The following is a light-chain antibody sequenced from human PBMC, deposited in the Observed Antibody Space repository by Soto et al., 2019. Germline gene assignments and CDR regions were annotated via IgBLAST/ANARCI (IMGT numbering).Light chain of an antibody. V-gene: IGKV3-15*01. CDR3: QQYYRWPGT. Sequence: EVEMTQSPATLSASPGERVTFSCRASQSVTTNLAWFQHKPGKAPRLLISDASTGASGIPSRFSGSGSGTEFTLTIDRLQSADFAVYYCQQYYRWPGTFGGGTKVDIK. CDR1: QSVTTN. CDR2: DAS. J-gene: IGKJ4*01.